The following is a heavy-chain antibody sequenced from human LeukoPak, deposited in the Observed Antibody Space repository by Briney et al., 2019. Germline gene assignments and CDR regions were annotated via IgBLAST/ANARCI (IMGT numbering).Heavy chain of an antibody. V-gene: IGHV3-23*01. CDR2: ISGSGTRT. CDR1: GFTFTTYA. D-gene: IGHD3-16*01. J-gene: IGHJ4*02. CDR3: AREPTAAGYVGY. Sequence: PGGSLRLSCAASGFTFTTYAMSWVRQAPGRGLEWVSAISGSGTRTYYADSVKGRFTVSRDNSKNTLYLQMNSLRAEDTAIYYCAREPTAAGYVGYWGQGTLATVSS.